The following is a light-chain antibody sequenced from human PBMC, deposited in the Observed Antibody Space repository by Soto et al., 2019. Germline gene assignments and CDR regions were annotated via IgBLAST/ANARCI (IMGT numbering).Light chain of an antibody. V-gene: IGKV1-39*01. CDR2: AAS. J-gene: IGKJ2*01. CDR1: QSISSY. Sequence: DIQMTQSPSSLSASVGDRVTITCRASQSISSYLNWYQQKPGKAPKLLIYAASSLQSGVPSRFSGSGSGTYFTLTISSLQPEDFATYYCQQSYSTPMYTFGQGNKLEIK. CDR3: QQSYSTPMYT.